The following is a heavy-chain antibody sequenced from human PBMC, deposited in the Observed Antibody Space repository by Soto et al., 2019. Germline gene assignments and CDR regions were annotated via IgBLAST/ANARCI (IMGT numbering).Heavy chain of an antibody. CDR3: ARGRYGDY. V-gene: IGHV1-18*01. CDR1: GYIFTTYG. D-gene: IGHD1-1*01. J-gene: IGHJ4*02. Sequence: QVHLVQSGAEVKKPGASVKVSCKGSGYIFTTYGITWVRQAPGQGLEWRGWISAHNSNTNYAQKLQGIVTVTRATPTSTAYRELRNLRSNATAVYTCARGRYGDYWGQGALVTVSS. CDR2: ISAHNSNT.